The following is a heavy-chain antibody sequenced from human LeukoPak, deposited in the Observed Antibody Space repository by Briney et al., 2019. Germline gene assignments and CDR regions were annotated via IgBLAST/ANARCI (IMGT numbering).Heavy chain of an antibody. Sequence: GGSLRLSCAASGFTFSSYWMHWVRQAPGKGLVWVSRINSDGSSTSYADSVKGRFTISRDNAKITLYLQMNSLRAEDTAVYYCTRGAYSSGPFDPWGQGTLVTVSS. CDR2: INSDGSST. J-gene: IGHJ5*02. CDR3: TRGAYSSGPFDP. CDR1: GFTFSSYW. V-gene: IGHV3-74*01. D-gene: IGHD6-19*01.